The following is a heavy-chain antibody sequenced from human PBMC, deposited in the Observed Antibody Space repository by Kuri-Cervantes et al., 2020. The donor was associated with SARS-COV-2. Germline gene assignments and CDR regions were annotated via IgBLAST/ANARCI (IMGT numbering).Heavy chain of an antibody. CDR1: GGSISSYY. Sequence: GSLRLSCTVSGGSISSYYWSWIRQPPGKGLEWIGYIYYSGSTNYNPSLKSRVTMSVDTSKNQFSLKLSSVTAADTAVYYCARGVLRRPPDYWGQGTLVTVSS. CDR3: ARGVLRRPPDY. D-gene: IGHD3-3*01. V-gene: IGHV4-59*12. CDR2: IYYSGST. J-gene: IGHJ4*02.